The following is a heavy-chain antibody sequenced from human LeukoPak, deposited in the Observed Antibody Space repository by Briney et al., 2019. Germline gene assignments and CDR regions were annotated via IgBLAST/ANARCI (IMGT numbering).Heavy chain of an antibody. D-gene: IGHD3-22*01. CDR1: GFTFSDYA. J-gene: IGHJ1*01. CDR3: AIMHGYYDGSGYWVQ. V-gene: IGHV3-23*01. CDR2: IRGTGGTT. Sequence: PGGSLRLSCAASGFTFSDYALIWVRQAPGKGLEWISAIRGTGGTTYYADSVEGRFTISRDNPRNTLYMQKNSLRDEDTAVYYCAIMHGYYDGSGYWVQWGQGTLVTVSS.